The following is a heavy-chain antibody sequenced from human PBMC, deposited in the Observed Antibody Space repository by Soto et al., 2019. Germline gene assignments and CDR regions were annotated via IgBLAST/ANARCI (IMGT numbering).Heavy chain of an antibody. Sequence: PGESLKLSCKGSGYSFTSYWIGWVRQMPGKGLEWMGIIYPGDSDTRYSPSFQGQVTISADKSISTAYLQWSSLKASDTAMYYCARTSWYSGWYFDLWGRGTLVTVSS. J-gene: IGHJ2*01. V-gene: IGHV5-51*01. CDR1: GYSFTSYW. D-gene: IGHD6-13*01. CDR3: ARTSWYSGWYFDL. CDR2: IYPGDSDT.